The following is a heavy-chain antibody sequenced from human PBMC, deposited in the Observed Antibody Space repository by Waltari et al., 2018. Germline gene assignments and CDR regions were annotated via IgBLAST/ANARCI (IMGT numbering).Heavy chain of an antibody. V-gene: IGHV4-59*11. D-gene: IGHD4-17*01. J-gene: IGHJ4*02. Sequence: QVQLQESGPGLVKPSETLSLTCTVSGGSISSHYWSWIRQPPGKGLEWIGYIYYSGSTNYNPSLKSRVTISVDTSKNQFSLKLSSVTAADTAVYNCARALFGDYGDYWGQGTLVTVSS. CDR3: ARALFGDYGDY. CDR1: GGSISSHY. CDR2: IYYSGST.